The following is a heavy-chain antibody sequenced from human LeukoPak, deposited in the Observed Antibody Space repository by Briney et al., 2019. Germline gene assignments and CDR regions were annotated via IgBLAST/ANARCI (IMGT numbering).Heavy chain of an antibody. CDR1: GGSFSGYY. J-gene: IGHJ4*02. V-gene: IGHV4-34*01. Sequence: SQTLSLTCAVYGGSFSGYYWSWIRQPPGKGLEWIGEINHSGSTNYNPSLKSRVTISVDTSKNQFSLKLSSVTAADTAVYYCARGRLYYYDSSGYPLFDYWGQGTLVTVSS. CDR3: ARGRLYYYDSSGYPLFDY. D-gene: IGHD3-22*01. CDR2: INHSGST.